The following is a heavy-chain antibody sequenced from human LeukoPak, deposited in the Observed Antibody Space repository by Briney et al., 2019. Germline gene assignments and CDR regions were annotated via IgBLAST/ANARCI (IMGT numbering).Heavy chain of an antibody. V-gene: IGHV3-53*04. CDR1: GFTVSSNY. CDR3: VRGDYGANVGYYGY. CDR2: IYSGGST. D-gene: IGHD4-17*01. J-gene: IGHJ4*02. Sequence: GGSLRLSCAASGFTVSSNYMSWVRQAPGKGLEWVSVIYSGGSTYYADSVKGRFTISRHNSKNTLYLQMNSLRAEDTAVYYCVRGDYGANVGYYGYWGQGTLVTVSS.